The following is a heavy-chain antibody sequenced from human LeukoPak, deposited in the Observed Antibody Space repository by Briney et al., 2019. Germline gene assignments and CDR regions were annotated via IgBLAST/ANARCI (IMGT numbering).Heavy chain of an antibody. CDR1: AFSLNAYN. D-gene: IGHD1-26*01. J-gene: IGHJ4*02. V-gene: IGHV3-21*04. CDR3: VRDRGTYRPIDY. CDR2: ISYTGTYI. Sequence: GGSLRLSCAASAFSLNAYNMNWVRQAPGKGLEWASSISYTGTYIYYADSVKGRFTTSRDNAQNSLYLQMNSLRAEDTAIYYCVRDRGTYRPIDYWGQGTLVTVSS.